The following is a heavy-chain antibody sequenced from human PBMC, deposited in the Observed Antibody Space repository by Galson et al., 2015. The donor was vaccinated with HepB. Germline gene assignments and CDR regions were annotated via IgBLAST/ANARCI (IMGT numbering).Heavy chain of an antibody. D-gene: IGHD3-22*01. CDR3: ARGRVIVVVPYFDY. CDR2: IWYDGSNK. V-gene: IGHV3-33*08. Sequence: SLRLSCAASGFTFSSYGMHWVRQAPGKGLEWVAVIWYDGSNKYYADSVKGRFTISRDNSKNTLYLQMNSLRAEDTAVYYCARGRVIVVVPYFDYWGQGTLVTVSS. J-gene: IGHJ4*02. CDR1: GFTFSSYG.